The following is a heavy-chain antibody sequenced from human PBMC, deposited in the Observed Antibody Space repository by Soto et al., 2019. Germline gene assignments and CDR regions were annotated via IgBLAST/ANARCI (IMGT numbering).Heavy chain of an antibody. V-gene: IGHV4-30-4*01. J-gene: IGHJ4*02. CDR2: IYNSGTT. CDR1: GGSLSSGDSY. CDR3: AAEDIVLMVYAFDY. Sequence: SETLSLTCTVSGGSLSSGDSYWSWIRQPPGKGLEWIGYIYNSGTTSYNPSLKSRVTISADTSKNQFSLNLSSVTAADTAVYYCAAEDIVLMVYAFDYWGQGILVTVSS. D-gene: IGHD2-8*01.